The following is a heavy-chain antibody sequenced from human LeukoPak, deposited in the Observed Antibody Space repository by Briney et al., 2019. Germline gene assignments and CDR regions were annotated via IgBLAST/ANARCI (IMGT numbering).Heavy chain of an antibody. Sequence: GGSLRLSCAASGFTVRSNYMSWVRQAPGKGLEWVSVIYSGGSTYYADSVKGRFTISRDNSKNTLYLQVNSLRAEDTAVYYCARDGDYGYFDNWGQGTLVTVSS. D-gene: IGHD4-17*01. V-gene: IGHV3-53*01. CDR1: GFTVRSNY. J-gene: IGHJ4*02. CDR3: ARDGDYGYFDN. CDR2: IYSGGST.